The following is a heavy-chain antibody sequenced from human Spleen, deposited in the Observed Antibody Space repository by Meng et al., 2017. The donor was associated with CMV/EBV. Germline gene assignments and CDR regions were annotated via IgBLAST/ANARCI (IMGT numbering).Heavy chain of an antibody. Sequence: SCAASGFTVSSNYMSWVRQPPGKGLEWIGEIYHSGSTNYNPSLKSRVTISVDKSKNQFSLKLSSVTAADTAVYYCARASRDGYNYGGESDYWGQGTLVTVSS. CDR3: ARASRDGYNYGGESDY. CDR2: IYHSGST. D-gene: IGHD5-24*01. J-gene: IGHJ4*02. V-gene: IGHV4-4*02. CDR1: GFTVSSNY.